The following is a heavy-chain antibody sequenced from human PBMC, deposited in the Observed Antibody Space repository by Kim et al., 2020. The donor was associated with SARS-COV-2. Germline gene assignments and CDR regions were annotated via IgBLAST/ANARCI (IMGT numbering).Heavy chain of an antibody. V-gene: IGHV1-18*04. CDR1: GYTFTSYG. J-gene: IGHJ4*02. Sequence: ASVKVSCNASGYTFTSYGISWVRQAPGQGLEWMGWISAYNGNTNYAQKLQGRVTMTTDTSTSTAYMELRSLRSDDTVVYYCALIAAAVGFRLDYWGQGTLVTVSS. CDR3: ALIAAAVGFRLDY. D-gene: IGHD6-13*01. CDR2: ISAYNGNT.